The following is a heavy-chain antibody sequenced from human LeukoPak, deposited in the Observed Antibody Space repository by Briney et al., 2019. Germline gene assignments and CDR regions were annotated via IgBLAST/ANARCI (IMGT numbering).Heavy chain of an antibody. V-gene: IGHV6-1*01. J-gene: IGHJ4*02. D-gene: IGHD6-13*01. CDR1: GDSVSDNSAT. CDR3: ARSAAGTIDC. CDR2: TYYRSKWYY. Sequence: SQTLSLTCDISGDSVSDNSATWNWIRQSPSRGLEWLGRTYYRSKWYYGYAVSVKSRITINPDTSKNQFCLQLSSVTPEETAVYYCARSAAGTIDCWGEGTMVSVCS.